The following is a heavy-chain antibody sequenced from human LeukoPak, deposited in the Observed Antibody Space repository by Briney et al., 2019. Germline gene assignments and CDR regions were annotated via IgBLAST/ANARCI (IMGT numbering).Heavy chain of an antibody. CDR2: ISSSSSYT. D-gene: IGHD6-13*01. Sequence: PGGSLRLSCAASGFTFSTYSMNWVRQAPGKGLEWVSYISSSSSYTNYADSVKGRFTISRDNAKNSLYLQMNSLRAEDTAVYYCARNPEDSSSWYWYFDLWGRGTLVTVSS. V-gene: IGHV3-21*05. CDR3: ARNPEDSSSWYWYFDL. J-gene: IGHJ2*01. CDR1: GFTFSTYS.